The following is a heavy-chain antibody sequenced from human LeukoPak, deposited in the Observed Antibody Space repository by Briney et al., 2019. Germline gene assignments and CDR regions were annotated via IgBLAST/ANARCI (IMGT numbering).Heavy chain of an antibody. D-gene: IGHD4-17*01. CDR2: IYYSGTT. J-gene: IGHJ6*02. Sequence: SETLSLTCTVSGGSISYYYWSWIRRSPGKGLEWIGYIYYSGTTNYNPSLKSRGTISVDTSKNPLSLQLRSVTAADTAVYYCAREDPQTTVPEGMAVWGQGTTVTVSS. CDR3: AREDPQTTVPEGMAV. V-gene: IGHV4-59*01. CDR1: GGSISYYY.